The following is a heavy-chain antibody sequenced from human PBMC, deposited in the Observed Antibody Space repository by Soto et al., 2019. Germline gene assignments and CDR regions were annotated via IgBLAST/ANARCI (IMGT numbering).Heavy chain of an antibody. D-gene: IGHD3-3*01. CDR1: GFTFSDYY. J-gene: IGHJ3*02. CDR3: ARVQNDFWSGTAARAFDI. V-gene: IGHV3-11*01. Sequence: PGGALRLSWAACGFTFSDYYMSWSRQAPGRGLEWVSYISSSGSTIYYADSVKGRFTISRDNAKNSLYLQMNSLRAEDTAVYYCARVQNDFWSGTAARAFDIFGQGTMLSVSS. CDR2: ISSSGSTI.